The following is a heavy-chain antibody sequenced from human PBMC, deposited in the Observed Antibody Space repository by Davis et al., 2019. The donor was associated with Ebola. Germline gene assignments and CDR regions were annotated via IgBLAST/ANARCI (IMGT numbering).Heavy chain of an antibody. V-gene: IGHV3-33*06. Sequence: GEPLKISCAASGFTFSSYGMHWVRQAPGKGLEWVAVIWYDGSNKYYADSVKGRFTISRDNSKNTLYLQMNSLRAEDTAVYYCAKSPEGLRIWFDPWGQGTLVTVSS. J-gene: IGHJ5*02. CDR2: IWYDGSNK. CDR3: AKSPEGLRIWFDP. D-gene: IGHD5-12*01. CDR1: GFTFSSYG.